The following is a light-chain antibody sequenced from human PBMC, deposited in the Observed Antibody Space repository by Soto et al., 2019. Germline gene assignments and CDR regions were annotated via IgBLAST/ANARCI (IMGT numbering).Light chain of an antibody. J-gene: IGLJ3*02. CDR2: EVT. V-gene: IGLV2-8*01. CDR1: SSDVGAYNY. CDR3: SSFASSNTWV. Sequence: QSALTQPPSASGSPGQSVTISCTGTSSDVGAYNYVSWYQHHAGKAPKLVIYEVTKRPSGVPDRFSGSKSANTASLTVSGLQAEDEADYYCSSFASSNTWVFGGGTKLT.